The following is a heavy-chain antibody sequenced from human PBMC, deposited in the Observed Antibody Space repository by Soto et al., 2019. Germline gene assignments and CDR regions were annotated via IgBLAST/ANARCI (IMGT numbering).Heavy chain of an antibody. Sequence: QVQLVQSGDEVKKPGASVKVSCKASGYTFTSYGISLVRQAPGQGREWMVWISAYNGNTNYAQKLQGRVNMTTDTSTSTAYMKLRSLRSYDTAVYYCARTRGYSYGFDYWGQGNLVTVSS. J-gene: IGHJ4*02. CDR3: ARTRGYSYGFDY. V-gene: IGHV1-18*01. CDR1: GYTFTSYG. D-gene: IGHD5-18*01. CDR2: ISAYNGNT.